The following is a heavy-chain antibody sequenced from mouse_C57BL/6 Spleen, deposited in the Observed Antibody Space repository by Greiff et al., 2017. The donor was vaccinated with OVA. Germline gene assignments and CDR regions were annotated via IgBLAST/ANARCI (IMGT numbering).Heavy chain of an antibody. J-gene: IGHJ3*01. CDR3: ARQYYYGNYVFAY. CDR2: INPNNGGT. Sequence: EVQLQQSGPELVKPGASVKISCKASGYTFTDYYMNWVKQSHGKSLEWIGDINPNNGGTSYNQKFKGKATLTVDKSSSTAYMELRSLTSEDSAVYYCARQYYYGNYVFAYWGQGTLVTVSA. V-gene: IGHV1-26*01. D-gene: IGHD2-1*01. CDR1: GYTFTDYY.